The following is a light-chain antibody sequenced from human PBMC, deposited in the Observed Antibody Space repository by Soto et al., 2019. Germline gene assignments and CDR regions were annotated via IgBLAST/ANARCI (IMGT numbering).Light chain of an antibody. Sequence: QSALTQPASVSGSPGQSITISCSGTSSDVGGYNYVSWYQQYPVKAPKLIIYEVSNRPSGVSNRFSGSKSGDTASLTISGLQADDEADYYCSSYRTNSRVVFGGGTKVTVL. V-gene: IGLV2-14*01. CDR3: SSYRTNSRVV. CDR1: SSDVGGYNY. J-gene: IGLJ2*01. CDR2: EVS.